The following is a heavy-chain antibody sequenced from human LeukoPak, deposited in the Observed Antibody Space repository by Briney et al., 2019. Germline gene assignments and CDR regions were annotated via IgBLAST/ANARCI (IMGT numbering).Heavy chain of an antibody. Sequence: GGSLRLSCAASGFTFINYWMTWVRQAPGKGLQWVANMNPDGSEKYYVDSVKGRFTISRDNAKNSLYLQMNSLRAEDTAVYYCARRYFDYWGQGTLVTVSS. CDR1: GFTFINYW. J-gene: IGHJ4*02. V-gene: IGHV3-7*03. CDR3: ARRYFDY. CDR2: MNPDGSEK.